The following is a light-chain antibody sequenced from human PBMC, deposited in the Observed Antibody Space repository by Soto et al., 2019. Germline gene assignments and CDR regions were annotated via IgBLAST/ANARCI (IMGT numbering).Light chain of an antibody. Sequence: IQMTQSPSSVSASVGDRVTITCRASQGISTWVAWYQQKPGRAPKFLIYAASSLQSGVPSRFSGSGSATDFTLTISSLQAEDFATYYCQQANSFPLTFGQGTKVEI. CDR3: QQANSFPLT. V-gene: IGKV1D-12*01. CDR2: AAS. CDR1: QGISTW. J-gene: IGKJ2*01.